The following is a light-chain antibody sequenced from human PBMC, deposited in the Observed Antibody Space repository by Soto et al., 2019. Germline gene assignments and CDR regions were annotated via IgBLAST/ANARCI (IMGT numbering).Light chain of an antibody. J-gene: IGKJ5*01. Sequence: EIVLTQSLGTLSLSPGERASRSCRASQSVSSSYLAWYQQKPGQSPRLLIYGASSRATGIPDRFSGSGSGTNFTLTISRLEPEDFAVYYCQQYGSSPGITFGQGTLLENK. CDR1: QSVSSSY. CDR2: GAS. V-gene: IGKV3-20*01. CDR3: QQYGSSPGIT.